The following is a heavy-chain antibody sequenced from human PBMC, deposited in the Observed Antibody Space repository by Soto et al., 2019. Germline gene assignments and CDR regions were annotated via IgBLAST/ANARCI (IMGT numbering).Heavy chain of an antibody. V-gene: IGHV1-18*01. CDR3: ARDVTWYSSSWERRSWYYGLYX. Sequence: ASMKVSCKASGYSSSDYGISWVRQAPGQGLYWMALISVYNGNTNYAKKFQGRVTMTTDTSTGTAYMQLRSLRSDDTAVYYCARDVTWYSSSWERRSWYYGLYXWGQGTTVTVS. CDR1: GYSSSDYG. CDR2: ISVYNGNT. J-gene: IGHJ6*02. D-gene: IGHD6-13*01.